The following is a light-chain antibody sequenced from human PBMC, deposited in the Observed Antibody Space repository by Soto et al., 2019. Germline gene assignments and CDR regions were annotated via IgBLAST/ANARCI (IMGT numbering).Light chain of an antibody. Sequence: DIVMTQSPDSLAVSLGERATINCKSSQSVLYSSNNKNYLAWYQQKPGQPPKLLIYWASTRESGVPDRFSGSLSGSDLSLPISSLHAEDVPVYYCQQYHTSPRTFGQGTKVEIK. CDR2: WAS. CDR1: QSVLYSSNNKNY. V-gene: IGKV4-1*01. J-gene: IGKJ1*01. CDR3: QQYHTSPRT.